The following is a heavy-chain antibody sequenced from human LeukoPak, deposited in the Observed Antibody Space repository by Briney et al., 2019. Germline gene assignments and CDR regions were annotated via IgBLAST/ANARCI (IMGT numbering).Heavy chain of an antibody. J-gene: IGHJ4*02. CDR3: ARVGAAAGTALLGV. CDR1: GFTFSSYA. Sequence: GGSLRLSCAASGFTFSSYAMNWVRQAPGQGLEWMGWINTNTGNPTYAQGFTGRFVFSLDTSVSTAYLQISSLKAEDTAVYYCARVGAAAGTALLGVWGQGTLVTVSS. CDR2: INTNTGNP. V-gene: IGHV7-4-1*02. D-gene: IGHD6-13*01.